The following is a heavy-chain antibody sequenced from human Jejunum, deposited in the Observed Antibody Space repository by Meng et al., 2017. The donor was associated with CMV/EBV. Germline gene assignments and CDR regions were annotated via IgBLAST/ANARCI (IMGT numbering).Heavy chain of an antibody. CDR3: AKGYGNSFEY. Sequence: QVQVQGAGPGVVNPSETLSLACTVSGGSFTTYYWSWIRQRAGKGLEWIGRIITSGSTNYNPSLRSRVIMSVDTSKYQFFLKLRSVTAADTAVYFCAKGYGNSFEYWGQGSLVTVSS. CDR1: GGSFTTYY. D-gene: IGHD3-16*01. J-gene: IGHJ4*02. CDR2: IITSGST. V-gene: IGHV4-4*07.